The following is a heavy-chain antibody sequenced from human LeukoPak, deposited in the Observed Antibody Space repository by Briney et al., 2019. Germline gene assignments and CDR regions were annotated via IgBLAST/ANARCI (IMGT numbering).Heavy chain of an antibody. Sequence: GGSLRLSCIASRFTFSGYAMSSGREAPGKGLEWVSTISGSGGSTYYAASVKGRFTISIDTSKNAVYLQMNSLRAEDTAVYYCAKAGGRGSGSYWWAFDYWGQGTLVTVSS. D-gene: IGHD3-10*01. CDR3: AKAGGRGSGSYWWAFDY. CDR2: ISGSGGST. V-gene: IGHV3-23*01. CDR1: RFTFSGYA. J-gene: IGHJ4*02.